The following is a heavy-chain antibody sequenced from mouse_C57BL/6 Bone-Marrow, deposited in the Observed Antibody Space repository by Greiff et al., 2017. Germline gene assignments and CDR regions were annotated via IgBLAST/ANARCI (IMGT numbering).Heavy chain of an antibody. J-gene: IGHJ1*03. D-gene: IGHD2-1*01. CDR2: ILPSIGRT. Sequence: VQLQESGSELRSPGSSVKLSCKDFDSEVFPIAYMSWVRQKPGHGFEWIGGILPSIGRTIYGAKFEDKATLDADTLSNTAYLELNSLTSEDSAIYYCARENYHWYFDVWGTGTTVTVSS. V-gene: IGHV15-2*01. CDR1: DSEVFPIAY. CDR3: ARENYHWYFDV.